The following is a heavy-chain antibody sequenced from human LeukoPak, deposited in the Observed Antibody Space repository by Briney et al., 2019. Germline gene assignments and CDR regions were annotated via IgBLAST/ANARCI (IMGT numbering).Heavy chain of an antibody. CDR2: ISSSGSTI. CDR3: ARETGVVGATRFFDY. CDR1: GFTFSSYE. Sequence: EGSLRLSCAASGFTFSSYEMNWVRQAPGKGLEWVSYISSSGSTIYYADSVKGRFTISRDNAKNSLYLQMNSLRAEDTAVYYCARETGVVGATRFFDYWGQGTLVTVSS. D-gene: IGHD1-26*01. J-gene: IGHJ4*02. V-gene: IGHV3-48*03.